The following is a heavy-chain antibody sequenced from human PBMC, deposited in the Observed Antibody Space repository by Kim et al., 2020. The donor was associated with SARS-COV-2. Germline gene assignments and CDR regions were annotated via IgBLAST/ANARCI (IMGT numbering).Heavy chain of an antibody. CDR1: GGSVSSGSYY. V-gene: IGHV4-61*01. D-gene: IGHD3-22*01. CDR2: IYYSGST. Sequence: SETLSLTCTVSGGSVSSGSYYWNWIRQPPGKGLEWIGYIYYSGSTNYNPSLKSRVTISVDTSKNQFSLKLSSVTAADTAVYYCAREVVNRKGMDVWGQGTTVTFSS. CDR3: AREVVNRKGMDV. J-gene: IGHJ6*02.